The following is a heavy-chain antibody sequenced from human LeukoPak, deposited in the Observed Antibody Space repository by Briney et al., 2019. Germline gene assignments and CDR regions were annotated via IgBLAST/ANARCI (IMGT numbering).Heavy chain of an antibody. Sequence: GESLKISCKGSGYNFNNYWIGWVRQVPGKGLECVGIIYHGDSDIRYSPSFHGQVTISVDKSISTAYLQWSSLKASDTAMYYCARRPYCSSTICFGGDLFDYWGQGTLVTVSS. CDR3: ARRPYCSSTICFGGDLFDY. V-gene: IGHV5-51*01. J-gene: IGHJ4*02. D-gene: IGHD2-2*01. CDR2: IYHGDSDI. CDR1: GYNFNNYW.